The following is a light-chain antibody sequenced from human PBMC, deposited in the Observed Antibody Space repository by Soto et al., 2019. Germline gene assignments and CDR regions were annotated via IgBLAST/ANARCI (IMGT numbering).Light chain of an antibody. V-gene: IGLV2-23*01. CDR3: CSYAGSSTSYV. Sequence: QSVLTQPASVSGSPGQSITISCTGTSSYVGSYNLVSWYRQHPGKAPKLMIYEGSKRPSGVSNRFSGSKSGNTASLTISGLQAEDEADYYCCSYAGSSTSYVFGTGTKVTVL. CDR1: SSYVGSYNL. J-gene: IGLJ1*01. CDR2: EGS.